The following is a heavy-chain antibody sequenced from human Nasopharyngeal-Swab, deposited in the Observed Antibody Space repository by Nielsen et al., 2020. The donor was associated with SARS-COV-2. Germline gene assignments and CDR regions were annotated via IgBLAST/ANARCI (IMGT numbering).Heavy chain of an antibody. CDR3: AKDIMVYGDYVGAFDI. D-gene: IGHD4-17*01. Sequence: GESLKISRAASGFTFSSYSMNWVRQAPGKGLEWVSSISSSSSYIYYADSVKGRFTISRDNAKNSLYLQMNSLRAEDTAVYYCAKDIMVYGDYVGAFDIWGQGTMVTVSS. J-gene: IGHJ3*02. V-gene: IGHV3-21*01. CDR1: GFTFSSYS. CDR2: ISSSSSYI.